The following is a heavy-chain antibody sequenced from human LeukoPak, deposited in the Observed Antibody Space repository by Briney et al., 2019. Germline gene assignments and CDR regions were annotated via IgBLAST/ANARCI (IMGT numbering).Heavy chain of an antibody. CDR2: IKSDGAV. Sequence: GGSLRLSRGASGFSFTTAWMSWVRQAPEKGLEWVARIKSDGAVDYASPVKGRLTISKDYSKNTLYLQMNSLKVEDTAVYYCVIDDYYDYSGTREADYFDYWGQGTLVTVSS. CDR1: GFSFTTAW. D-gene: IGHD3-22*01. J-gene: IGHJ4*02. V-gene: IGHV3-15*01. CDR3: VIDDYYDYSGTREADYFDY.